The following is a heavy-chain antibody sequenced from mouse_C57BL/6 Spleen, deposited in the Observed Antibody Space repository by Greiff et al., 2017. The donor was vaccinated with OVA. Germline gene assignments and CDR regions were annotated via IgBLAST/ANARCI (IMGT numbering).Heavy chain of an antibody. D-gene: IGHD1-1*01. CDR2: IDPENGDT. Sequence: VQLQQSGAELVRPGASVKLSCTASGFNIKDDYMHWVKQRPEQGLAWIGWIDPENGDTDYASKFQGKATISADTASNTAYLQLSSLTSEDTAVYYCTTYGSRRCYAMDYWGQGTSVTVSS. CDR3: TTYGSRRCYAMDY. J-gene: IGHJ4*01. CDR1: GFNIKDDY. V-gene: IGHV14-4*01.